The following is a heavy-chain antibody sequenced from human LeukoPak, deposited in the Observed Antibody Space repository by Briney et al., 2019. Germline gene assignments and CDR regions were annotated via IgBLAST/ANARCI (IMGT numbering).Heavy chain of an antibody. D-gene: IGHD3-10*01. CDR1: GFTFSSYA. Sequence: GGSLRLSCAASGFTFSSYAMSWVRRAPGKGLEWVSAISGSGGSTYYADSVKGRFTISRDNSRNTLYLQMNSLRAEDTAVYYCARVSSYYGSGSYYDYYYYGMDVWGKGTTVTVSS. J-gene: IGHJ6*04. CDR3: ARVSSYYGSGSYYDYYYYGMDV. V-gene: IGHV3-23*01. CDR2: ISGSGGST.